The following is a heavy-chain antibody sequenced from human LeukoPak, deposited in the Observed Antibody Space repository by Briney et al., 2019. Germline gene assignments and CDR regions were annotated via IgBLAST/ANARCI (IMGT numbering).Heavy chain of an antibody. CDR3: AKDRIAAAGTVWWFDP. V-gene: IGHV3-7*03. D-gene: IGHD6-13*01. Sequence: GGSLRLSCAASGFTFSEYWMRWVRHAPGKGLEWVANIKQDGSEKYYVDSVKGRFTVSRDNAKNLLYLQMNSLRAEDTAVYYCAKDRIAAAGTVWWFDPWGQGTLVTVSS. CDR1: GFTFSEYW. CDR2: IKQDGSEK. J-gene: IGHJ5*02.